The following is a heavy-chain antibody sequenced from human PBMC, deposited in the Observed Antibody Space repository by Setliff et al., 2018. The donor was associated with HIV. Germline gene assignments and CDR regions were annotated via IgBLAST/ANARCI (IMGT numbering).Heavy chain of an antibody. CDR3: ARGRPFRGAVAGPAHFEY. Sequence: ASVKVSCKASGYTFTNYDINWVRQATGKGLEWMGWMNPTRGNTVYAQKFQGRVTITRNTSINTAYMELSNLRSEDTAVYYCARGRPFRGAVAGPAHFEYWGQGTRATVSS. CDR2: MNPTRGNT. V-gene: IGHV1-8*03. CDR1: GYTFTNYD. J-gene: IGHJ4*02. D-gene: IGHD6-19*01.